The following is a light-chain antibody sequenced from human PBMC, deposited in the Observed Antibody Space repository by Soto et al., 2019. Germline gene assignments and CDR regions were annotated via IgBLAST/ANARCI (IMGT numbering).Light chain of an antibody. J-gene: IGLJ2*01. Sequence: QSALTQPASVSGSLGQSTTISCTGTSSDVGGYNYVSWYQQHPGKDPKVVIFEVTKRPSGVSSRFSGSKSGNTASLTVSGLQAEDEGDYYCSSYTSSRTVLFGGGTKLTVL. CDR1: SSDVGGYNY. CDR3: SSYTSSRTVL. CDR2: EVT. V-gene: IGLV2-14*01.